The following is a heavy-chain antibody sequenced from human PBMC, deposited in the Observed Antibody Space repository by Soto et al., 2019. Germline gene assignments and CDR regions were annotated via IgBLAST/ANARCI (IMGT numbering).Heavy chain of an antibody. CDR2: ISYDGSNK. V-gene: IGHV3-30*18. CDR1: GFTFSSYG. CDR3: AKDSTPGYDY. D-gene: IGHD2-15*01. J-gene: IGHJ4*02. Sequence: QVQLVESGGGVVQPGRSLRLSCAASGFTFSSYGMHWVRQAPGKGLEWVAVISYDGSNKYSADSVKGRFTISRDNSKNTLYLQMNSRRAEDTAVYYCAKDSTPGYDYWGQGTLVTVSS.